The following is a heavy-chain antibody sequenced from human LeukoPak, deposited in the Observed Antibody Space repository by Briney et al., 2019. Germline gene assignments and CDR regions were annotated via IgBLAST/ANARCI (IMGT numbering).Heavy chain of an antibody. V-gene: IGHV1-18*01. D-gene: IGHD6-19*01. CDR1: GYTFTSYG. J-gene: IGHJ3*02. Sequence: GASVKVSCKASGYTFTSYGISWVRQAPGQGLEWMGWISGYNGNTNYAQKLQGRVTMTTDTSTSTAYMELRSLRSDDTAVYNCARLWRYSGGWYTNSGAFDIWGQGTMVTVSS. CDR2: ISGYNGNT. CDR3: ARLWRYSGGWYTNSGAFDI.